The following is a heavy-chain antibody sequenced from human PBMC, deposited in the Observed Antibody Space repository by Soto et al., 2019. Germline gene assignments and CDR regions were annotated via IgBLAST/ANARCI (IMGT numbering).Heavy chain of an antibody. D-gene: IGHD3-22*01. CDR3: ASGYYYDSSGYPDPFDY. CDR1: GGTFSSYA. CDR2: IIPIFGTA. Sequence: SVKVSCKASGGTFSSYAISWVRQAPGQGLEWMGGIIPIFGTANYAQKFQGRVTITADESTSTAYMELSSLRSEDTAVYYCASGYYYDSSGYPDPFDYWGQGTLVTVSS. V-gene: IGHV1-69*13. J-gene: IGHJ4*02.